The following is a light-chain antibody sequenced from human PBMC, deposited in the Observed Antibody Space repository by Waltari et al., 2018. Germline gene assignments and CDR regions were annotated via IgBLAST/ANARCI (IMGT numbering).Light chain of an antibody. CDR2: GAS. Sequence: EIVLTQSPGTLSLSPGARATLSCRDSQSVSSTYLARYQQKPGQAPRRLIYGASSRATAIPDRFSGSGSGTDSTLTFSRLGPEDFAVYYCQEYGSSPPGTFGQGTKVAIK. V-gene: IGKV3-20*01. CDR1: QSVSSTY. J-gene: IGKJ1*01. CDR3: QEYGSSPPGT.